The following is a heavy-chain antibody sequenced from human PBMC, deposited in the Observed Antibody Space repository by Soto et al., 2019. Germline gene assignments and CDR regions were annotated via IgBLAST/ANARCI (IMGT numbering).Heavy chain of an antibody. CDR3: TKGTRTTDV. CDR2: MNPNSGNT. J-gene: IGHJ6*02. V-gene: IGHV1-8*01. CDR1: GYTFISYD. D-gene: IGHD1-7*01. Sequence: GASVKVSCKASGYTFISYDINWVRQATGQGLEWMGWMNPNSGNTGYAQKFQGRVTMTRNTSISTAFMELSSLGYEDTAIYYCTKGTRTTDVWGQGTTVTVSS.